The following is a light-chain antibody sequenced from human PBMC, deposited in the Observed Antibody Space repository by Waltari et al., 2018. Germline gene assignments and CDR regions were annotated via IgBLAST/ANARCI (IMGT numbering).Light chain of an antibody. CDR1: HSNIGSNF. Sequence: QSVLTQSPSVSETPGQKITISCSGSHSNIGSNFVNWYHQVPGTAPKLLIYENSQRPTGVPDRFSAYKSGTSASLAISGLQSQDAADYYCAAWDDGLRGPAFGGGTKVTVL. CDR3: AAWDDGLRGPA. V-gene: IGLV1-47*01. J-gene: IGLJ2*01. CDR2: ENS.